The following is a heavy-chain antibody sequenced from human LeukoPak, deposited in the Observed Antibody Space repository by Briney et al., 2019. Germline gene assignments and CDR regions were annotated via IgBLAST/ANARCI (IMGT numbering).Heavy chain of an antibody. D-gene: IGHD6-13*01. CDR1: GFTFSTYV. CDR2: ISSNGGST. J-gene: IGHJ5*02. V-gene: IGHV3-64*01. Sequence: GGSLRLSCAASGFTFSTYVMHWVRQAPGKGLEYVSAISSNGGSTYYANSVKGRFTISRDNSKNTLYLQMGSLRAEDTAMYYCASHPSQYSSSWYNWFDPWGQGTLVTVSS. CDR3: ASHPSQYSSSWYNWFDP.